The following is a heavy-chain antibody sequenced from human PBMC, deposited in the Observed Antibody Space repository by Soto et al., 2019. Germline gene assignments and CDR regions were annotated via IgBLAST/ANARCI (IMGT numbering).Heavy chain of an antibody. J-gene: IGHJ4*02. CDR2: ISSSGSTI. V-gene: IGHV3-48*03. D-gene: IGHD1-26*01. CDR3: ARYSGSYENYFDY. CDR1: GFTFSSYE. Sequence: PGGSLRLSCAASGFTFSSYEMNWVRQAPGKGLEWVSYISSSGSTIYYADSVKGRFTISRDNAKNPLYLQMNSLRAEDTAVYYCARYSGSYENYFDYWGQGTLVTVSS.